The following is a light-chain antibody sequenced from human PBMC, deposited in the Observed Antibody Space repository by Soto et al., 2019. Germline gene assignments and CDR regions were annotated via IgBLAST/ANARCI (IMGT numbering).Light chain of an antibody. V-gene: IGKV1-9*01. CDR2: AAF. J-gene: IGKJ4*01. CDR1: QDITNH. CDR3: QQLNSYPLT. Sequence: DIQLTQSPSFVSASVGDSITITCRTSQDITNHLAWYQQKPGKAPNLLIYAAFTLHRGVPSRFSGSGSGADFTLTISSLQPEDLATYYCQQLNSYPLTFGGGTKVEI.